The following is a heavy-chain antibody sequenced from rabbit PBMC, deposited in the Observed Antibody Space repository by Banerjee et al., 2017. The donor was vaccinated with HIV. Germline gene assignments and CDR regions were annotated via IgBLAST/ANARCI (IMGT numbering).Heavy chain of an antibody. CDR1: GFSFSSSHY. Sequence: QEQLEESGGDLVKPGASLTLTCTASGFSFSSSHYICWVRQAPGKGPEWIACIDNGDGSTYYANWVNGRFTISRSTSLNTVTLQMTSLTAADTATYFCARDLAGVIGWNFGLWGPGTLVTVS. J-gene: IGHJ4*01. D-gene: IGHD4-1*01. CDR2: IDNGDGST. CDR3: ARDLAGVIGWNFGL. V-gene: IGHV1S47*01.